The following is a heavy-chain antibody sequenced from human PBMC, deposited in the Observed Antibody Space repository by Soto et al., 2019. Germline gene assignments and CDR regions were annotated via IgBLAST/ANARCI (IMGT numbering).Heavy chain of an antibody. CDR3: ARAISYGFLDS. CDR2: IWYDGSQK. V-gene: IGHV3-33*01. Sequence: PGGSLRLSCEASGFTFSSHGFYWVRQAPGKGLEWVSVIWYDGSQKYYVDSVKGRFTISRDDSTNTLYLQMNSLRVEDTAVYYCARAISYGFLDSWGPGTLVTVSS. J-gene: IGHJ4*02. D-gene: IGHD2-21*01. CDR1: GFTFSSHG.